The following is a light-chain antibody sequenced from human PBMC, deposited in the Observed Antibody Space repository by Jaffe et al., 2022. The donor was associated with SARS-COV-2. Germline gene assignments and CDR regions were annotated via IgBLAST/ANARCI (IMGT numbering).Light chain of an antibody. CDR3: YSIDNSGNPRGV. CDR1: ALPKKY. J-gene: IGLJ3*02. CDR2: EDT. Sequence: SYELTQPPSVSVSPGQTARITCSGDALPKKYAYWYQQKSGQAPLLVIYEDTKRPSGIPERFSGSSSGTLATLTVSGAQVEDEADYYCYSIDNSGNPRGVFGGGTKLTVL. V-gene: IGLV3-10*01.